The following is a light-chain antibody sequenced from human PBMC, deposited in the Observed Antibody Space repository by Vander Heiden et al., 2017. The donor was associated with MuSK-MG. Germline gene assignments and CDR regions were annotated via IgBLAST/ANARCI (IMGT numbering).Light chain of an antibody. CDR1: QSVSSTY. J-gene: IGKJ2*01. CDR3: QQDGSSAYT. V-gene: IGKV3-20*01. Sequence: DIALSQSPGALCLDRGERATISGRASQSVSSTYLAWYQQKPGQAPRLLIYGAASRATGVPDRVSGRGSGTDFTLTISILEPEDFAVYYCQQDGSSAYTFGQGTKLEIK. CDR2: GAA.